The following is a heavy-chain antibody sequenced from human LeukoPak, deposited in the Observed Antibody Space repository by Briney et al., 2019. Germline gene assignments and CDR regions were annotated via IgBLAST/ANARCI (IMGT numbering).Heavy chain of an antibody. Sequence: PGGSLRLSCAASGFTFSSYGMHWVRQAPGKGLEWVAVIYSGGSTYYADSVKGRFTISRDNSKNTLYLQMNSLRAEDTAVYYCARKVTPPLDAFDIWGQGTMVTVSS. J-gene: IGHJ3*02. CDR1: GFTFSSYG. CDR3: ARKVTPPLDAFDI. D-gene: IGHD4-23*01. V-gene: IGHV3-NL1*01. CDR2: IYSGGST.